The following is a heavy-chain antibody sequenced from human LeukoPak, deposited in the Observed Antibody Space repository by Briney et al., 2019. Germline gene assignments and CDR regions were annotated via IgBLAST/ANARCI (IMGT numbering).Heavy chain of an antibody. CDR3: ARAGLAAAGVYYYYMDV. D-gene: IGHD6-13*01. CDR2: INPSGGST. V-gene: IGHV1-46*01. Sequence: GASVKVSCKASGYTFTSYYMHWVRQAPGQGLEWMGIINPSGGSTSYAQKFQGRVTMTRDMSTSTVYMELSSLRSEDTAVYYCARAGLAAAGVYYYYMDVWGKGTTVTISS. CDR1: GYTFTSYY. J-gene: IGHJ6*03.